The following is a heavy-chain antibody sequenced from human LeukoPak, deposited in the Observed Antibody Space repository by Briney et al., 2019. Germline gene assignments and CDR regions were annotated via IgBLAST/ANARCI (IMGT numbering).Heavy chain of an antibody. CDR3: ARDDRDISSFRFDY. D-gene: IGHD6-6*01. CDR2: ISSHSREI. Sequence: PGGSLRLSCAASGFTFNTYSMNWVRQAPGKGLEWVSSISSHSREIYYADSAKGRFTISRDNAKNSLHLQMNSLRAEDTAVYYCARDDRDISSFRFDYWGHGILVTASS. V-gene: IGHV3-21*01. J-gene: IGHJ4*01. CDR1: GFTFNTYS.